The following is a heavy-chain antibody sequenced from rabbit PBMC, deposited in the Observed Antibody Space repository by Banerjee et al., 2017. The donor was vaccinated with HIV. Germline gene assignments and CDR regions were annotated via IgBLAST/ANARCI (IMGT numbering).Heavy chain of an antibody. CDR3: ASVDYVDYGLKL. CDR1: SSYYY. Sequence: SSYYYRYWVRQAPGKGLEWIACIYTSSGSTWYASWTKGRFTISKTSSTTVTLQMTSLTAADTATYFCASVDYVDYGLKLWGPGTLVTVS. J-gene: IGHJ4*01. CDR2: IYTSSGST. V-gene: IGHV1S40*01. D-gene: IGHD6-1*01.